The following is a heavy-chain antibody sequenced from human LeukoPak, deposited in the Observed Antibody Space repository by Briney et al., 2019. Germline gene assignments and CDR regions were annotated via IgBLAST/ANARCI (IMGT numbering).Heavy chain of an antibody. D-gene: IGHD3-10*01. CDR3: ARVRVRGAPDTIDC. J-gene: IGHJ4*02. Sequence: SETLSLTCTVSGGSISSYYWSWIRQPPGKGLEWIGYIYYSGSTNYNPSLKSRVTISVDTSKNQFSLKLSSVTAADTAVYYCARVRVRGAPDTIDCWGQGTLVTVSS. CDR2: IYYSGST. V-gene: IGHV4-59*01. CDR1: GGSISSYY.